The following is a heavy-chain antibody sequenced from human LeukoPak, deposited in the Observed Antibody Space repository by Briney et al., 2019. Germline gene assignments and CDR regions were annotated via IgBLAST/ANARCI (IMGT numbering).Heavy chain of an antibody. CDR2: ISSRGDTI. V-gene: IGHV3-11*04. CDR3: ARTGGPQLWLT. CDR1: GGSFSGYY. Sequence: PSETLSLTCAVYGGSFSGYYWSWIRQPPGKGLEWVSYISSRGDTIYYTDSVKGRFTISRDNAKNSLYLQMNSLRAEDTAVYYCARTGGPQLWLTWGQGTLVTVSS. J-gene: IGHJ5*02. D-gene: IGHD5-18*01.